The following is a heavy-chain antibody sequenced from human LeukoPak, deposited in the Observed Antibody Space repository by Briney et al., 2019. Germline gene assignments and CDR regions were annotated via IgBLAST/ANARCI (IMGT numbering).Heavy chain of an antibody. CDR1: GYTFTGYY. D-gene: IGHD6-6*01. CDR2: INPNSGGT. V-gene: IGHV1-2*02. Sequence: ASVKVSCKASGYTFTGYYMHWVRQAPGQGPEWMGWINPNSGGTNYAQKFQGRVTMTRDTSISTAYMELSRLRSDDTAVYYCARSSRDYYYGMDVWGQGTTVTVSS. CDR3: ARSSRDYYYGMDV. J-gene: IGHJ6*02.